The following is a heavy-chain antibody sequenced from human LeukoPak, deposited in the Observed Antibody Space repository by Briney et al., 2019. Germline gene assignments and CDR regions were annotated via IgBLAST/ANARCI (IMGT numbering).Heavy chain of an antibody. CDR1: GLTFTSSA. CDR2: IVVGSGNT. V-gene: IGHV1-58*01. J-gene: IGHJ2*01. Sequence: SVRVSCKASGLTFTSSAVQWVPQARGERLEWIGWIVVGSGNTNYAQKFQERVTITRDMCRSTAYMELSSLRTDERAVYYCAARGGVPAAAGNGYFDLWDRGTLVTVSS. CDR3: AARGGVPAAAGNGYFDL. D-gene: IGHD2-2*01.